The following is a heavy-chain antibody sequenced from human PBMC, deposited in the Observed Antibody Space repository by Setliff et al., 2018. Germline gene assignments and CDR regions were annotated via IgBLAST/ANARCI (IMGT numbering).Heavy chain of an antibody. J-gene: IGHJ4*02. CDR2: IYHSGST. CDR1: GYSISSGYY. V-gene: IGHV4-38-2*01. Sequence: SETLSLTCAVSGYSISSGYYWGWIRQPPGKGLEWIGEIYHSGSTKYNPSLKSRVTISVDKSKNQFSLKLSSVTAADTAVYYCARWGSGWEYFDYWGQGTLVTVS. D-gene: IGHD3-16*01. CDR3: ARWGSGWEYFDY.